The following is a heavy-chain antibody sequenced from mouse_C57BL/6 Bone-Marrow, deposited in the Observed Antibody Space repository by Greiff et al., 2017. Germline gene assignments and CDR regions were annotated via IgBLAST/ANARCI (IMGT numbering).Heavy chain of an antibody. CDR2: IDPEDGAT. CDR3: ARSRGYYDSLFAY. CDR1: GFNIKDYY. Sequence: EVMLVESGAELVKPGASVKLSCTASGFNIKDYYMHWVKQRTEQGLEWIGRIDPEDGATKYAPKFPGKATITADTSSNTAYLQLSSLTSEDTAVYYCARSRGYYDSLFAYWGQGTLVTVSA. V-gene: IGHV14-2*01. J-gene: IGHJ3*01. D-gene: IGHD2-4*01.